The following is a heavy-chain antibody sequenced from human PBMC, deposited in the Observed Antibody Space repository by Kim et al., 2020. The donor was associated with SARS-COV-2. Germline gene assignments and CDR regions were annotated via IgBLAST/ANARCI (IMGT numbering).Heavy chain of an antibody. CDR2: IYHSGST. CDR1: GGSISSSNW. CDR3: ARYPGVTRRWFDP. J-gene: IGHJ5*02. D-gene: IGHD3-10*01. V-gene: IGHV4-4*02. Sequence: SETLSLTCAVSGGSISSSNWWSWVRQPPGKGLEWIGEIYHSGSTNYNPSLKSRVTISVDKSKNQFSLKLSSVTAADTAVYYCARYPGVTRRWFDPWGQGTLVTVSS.